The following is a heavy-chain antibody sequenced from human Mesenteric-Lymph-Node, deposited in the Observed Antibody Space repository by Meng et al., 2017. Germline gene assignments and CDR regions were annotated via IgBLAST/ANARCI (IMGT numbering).Heavy chain of an antibody. Sequence: VPLEGSGPGWVKPSGTLSLTCAVSGGSMSSTSWWSWVRQPPGKGLEWIGEIYHSGSTNYNPSLKSRVSISVDKSKNQFSLKLSSVTAADTAVYYCARADKVRFDYWGQGTLVTVSS. CDR2: IYHSGST. CDR1: GGSMSSTSW. V-gene: IGHV4-4*02. CDR3: ARADKVRFDY. J-gene: IGHJ4*02.